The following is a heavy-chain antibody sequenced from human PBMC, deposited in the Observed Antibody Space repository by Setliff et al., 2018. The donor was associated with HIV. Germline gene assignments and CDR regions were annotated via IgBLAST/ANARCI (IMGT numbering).Heavy chain of an antibody. Sequence: SETLSLTCTVSGGSINSGSYYWTWIRQPAGKGLEWIGHIYTSGSTNYNPSLESRLIISIDTSKSQISLTLTSLTTADTAVYYCARSSYYYGSGLDSWGQGTLVTVSS. CDR2: IYTSGST. V-gene: IGHV4-61*09. J-gene: IGHJ5*02. D-gene: IGHD3-10*01. CDR3: ARSSYYYGSGLDS. CDR1: GGSINSGSYY.